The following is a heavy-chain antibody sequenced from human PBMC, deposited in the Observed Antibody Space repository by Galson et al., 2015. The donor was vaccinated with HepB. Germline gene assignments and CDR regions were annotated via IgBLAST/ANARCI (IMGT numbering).Heavy chain of an antibody. CDR1: GYTFTSYG. V-gene: IGHV1-18*01. Sequence: SVKVSCKASGYTFTSYGVSWVRQAPGQGLEWMGWISAYNGDINYAQKLQGRVIMTTDTSTSTAYMELRSLRSDDTAVYYCARAPSGGYGNWFDPWGQGTLVTVSS. CDR3: ARAPSGGYGNWFDP. J-gene: IGHJ5*02. D-gene: IGHD5-12*01. CDR2: ISAYNGDI.